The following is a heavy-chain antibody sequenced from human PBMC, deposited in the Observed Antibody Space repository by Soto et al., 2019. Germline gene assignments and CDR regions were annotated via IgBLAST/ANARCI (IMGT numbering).Heavy chain of an antibody. D-gene: IGHD3-22*01. CDR2: IIPIFGTA. V-gene: IGHV1-69*13. Sequence: AVKVSCKASGGTFSSYAISWVRQAPGQGLEWVGGIIPIFGTANYAQKFQGRVTITADESTSTAYMELSSLRSEDTAVYYCARALVRTYYYDSSGPNAFDIWGQGKIVPASS. J-gene: IGHJ3*02. CDR1: GGTFSSYA. CDR3: ARALVRTYYYDSSGPNAFDI.